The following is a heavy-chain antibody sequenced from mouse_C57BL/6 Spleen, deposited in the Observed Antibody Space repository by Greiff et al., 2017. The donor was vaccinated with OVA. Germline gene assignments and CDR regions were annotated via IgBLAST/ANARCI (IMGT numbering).Heavy chain of an antibody. CDR2: ICPGDGDT. D-gene: IGHD1-1*01. CDR1: GYAFSSYW. Sequence: QVQLKQSGPELVKPGASVKISCTASGYAFSSYWMNWVQQRPGKGLEWIGQICPGDGDTNYTGTFKGQATLTADKSSSTAYMQLSSLTSEDSAVYFCARAYTVVAPYYDVEYWGQGTSVTVSS. V-gene: IGHV1-82*01. CDR3: ARAYTVVAPYYDVEY. J-gene: IGHJ4*01.